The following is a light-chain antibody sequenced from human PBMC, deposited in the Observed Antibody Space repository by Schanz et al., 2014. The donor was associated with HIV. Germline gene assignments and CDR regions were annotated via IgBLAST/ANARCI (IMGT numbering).Light chain of an antibody. J-gene: IGLJ3*02. CDR1: SSNVGSNT. CDR2: GTD. Sequence: QSVLTQPPSASGTPGQRVTISCSGSSSNVGSNTVNWYQHLPGTAPKLLIYGTDQRPSGVPDRVSGSRSGTSASLAISGLQSEDEADYYCAAWDDSLSAWVFGGGTKLTVL. V-gene: IGLV1-44*01. CDR3: AAWDDSLSAWV.